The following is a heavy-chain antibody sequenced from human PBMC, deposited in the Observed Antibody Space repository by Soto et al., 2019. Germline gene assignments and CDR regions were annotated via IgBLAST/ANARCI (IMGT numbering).Heavy chain of an antibody. CDR3: AREYYYDSVGYFFDY. Sequence: SVKVSCKSLGGTFNNYGITWVRQAPGQGLEWMGGIIPVSGTTKYAQKFQGRVTINADKSTSTAYMELTSLRSEDTAVYYCAREYYYDSVGYFFDYWGQGSLVTVSS. CDR1: GGTFNNYG. CDR2: IIPVSGTT. V-gene: IGHV1-69*06. J-gene: IGHJ4*01. D-gene: IGHD3-22*01.